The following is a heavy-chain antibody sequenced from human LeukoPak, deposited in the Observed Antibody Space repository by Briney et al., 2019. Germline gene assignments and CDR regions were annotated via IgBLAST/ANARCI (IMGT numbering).Heavy chain of an antibody. J-gene: IGHJ4*02. D-gene: IGHD2-2*01. CDR2: IYYSGST. CDR1: GGSFSGYY. Sequence: SETLSLTCAVYGGSFSGYYWSWIRQPPGKGLEWIGRIYYSGSTYYNPSLQSRVTISIDTSKNQFSLKLSSVTAADTAVYYCARLTSNGATYFEYWGQGTLVTVSS. V-gene: IGHV4-34*01. CDR3: ARLTSNGATYFEY.